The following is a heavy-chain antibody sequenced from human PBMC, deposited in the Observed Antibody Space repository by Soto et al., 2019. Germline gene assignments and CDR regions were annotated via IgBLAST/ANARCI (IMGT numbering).Heavy chain of an antibody. V-gene: IGHV4-31*03. CDR2: VYYTGRT. D-gene: IGHD5-12*01. J-gene: IGHJ5*02. Sequence: PSETLSLTCTVSGGSISSGGSPWTWIRQFPGRGLEWIGYVYYTGRTLYTPSLKSRVSISVDTSQNQFSLSLSSVTAADTAVYYCARVATLATIGGAKWFDPWGQGTLVTVSS. CDR3: ARVATLATIGGAKWFDP. CDR1: GGSISSGGSP.